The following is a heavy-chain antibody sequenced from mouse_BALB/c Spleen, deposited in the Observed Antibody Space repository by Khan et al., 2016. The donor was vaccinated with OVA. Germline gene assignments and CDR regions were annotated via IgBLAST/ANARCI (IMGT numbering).Heavy chain of an antibody. D-gene: IGHD1-1*01. V-gene: IGHV2-4-1*01. CDR2: IWSGGST. CDR3: ARNQGGYSGSSTGFAY. Sequence: QVQLKESGPGLVQPSQSLSITCTVSGFSLTSYGVHWVRQSPGKGLEWLGVIWSGGSTDYNATFISRLSISKDNSKSQGFFKMNSLQTDDTAIYYCARNQGGYSGSSTGFAYWGQGTLVTVSA. J-gene: IGHJ3*01. CDR1: GFSLTSYG.